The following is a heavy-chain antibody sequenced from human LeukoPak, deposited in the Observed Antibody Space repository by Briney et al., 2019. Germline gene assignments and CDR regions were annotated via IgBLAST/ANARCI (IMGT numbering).Heavy chain of an antibody. J-gene: IGHJ6*02. CDR1: GGTFISYA. CDR3: ASHMDTAMVTGSGSCRILGYYYGMDV. Sequence: ASVKVSCKASGGTFISYAISWVRQAPGQGLEWMGGIIPIFGTANYAQKFQGRVTITADESTSTAYMELSSLRSEDTAVYYCASHMDTAMVTGSGSCRILGYYYGMDVWGQGTTVTVSS. V-gene: IGHV1-69*13. D-gene: IGHD5-18*01. CDR2: IIPIFGTA.